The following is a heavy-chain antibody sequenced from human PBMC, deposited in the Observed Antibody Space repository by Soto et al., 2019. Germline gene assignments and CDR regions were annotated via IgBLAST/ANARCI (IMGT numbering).Heavy chain of an antibody. J-gene: IGHJ4*02. CDR1: GYTFTSYY. CDR2: INPSGGST. D-gene: IGHD4-17*01. Sequence: QVQLVQSGAEVKKPGASVKVSCKASGYTFTSYYMHWVRQAPGQGLAWMGIINPSGGSTRYAQKFQGRVTMTRDTSTSTVYMELSSLGSEDTAVYYCARTGTTAWDYWGQGTLVTVSS. CDR3: ARTGTTAWDY. V-gene: IGHV1-46*01.